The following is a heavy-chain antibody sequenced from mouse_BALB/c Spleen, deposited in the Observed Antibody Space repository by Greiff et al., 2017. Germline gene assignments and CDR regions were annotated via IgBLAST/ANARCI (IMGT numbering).Heavy chain of an antibody. V-gene: IGHV3-2*02. Sequence: EVQLVESGPGLVKPSQSLSLTCTVTGYSITSDYAWNWIRQFPGNKLEWMGYISYSGSTSYNPSLKSRISITRDTSKNQFFLQLNSVTTEDTATYYCARGGYLPVWFAYWGQGTLVTVSA. CDR3: ARGGYLPVWFAY. CDR1: GYSITSDYA. D-gene: IGHD5-1*01. CDR2: ISYSGST. J-gene: IGHJ3*01.